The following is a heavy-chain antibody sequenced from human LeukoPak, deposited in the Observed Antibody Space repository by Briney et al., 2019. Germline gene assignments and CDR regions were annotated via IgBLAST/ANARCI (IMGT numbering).Heavy chain of an antibody. CDR1: GFTFSSYW. J-gene: IGHJ3*02. V-gene: IGHV3-30*02. CDR2: IRFDGSYN. D-gene: IGHD4-17*01. CDR3: AKERRADGDYISAFDI. Sequence: GGSLRLSCAASGFTFSSYWMSWVRQAPGKGLEWVAFIRFDGSYNYYADSMKGRFTISRDNSKNTLYLQMNSLRAEDTAVYYCAKERRADGDYISAFDIWGQGTMVTVSS.